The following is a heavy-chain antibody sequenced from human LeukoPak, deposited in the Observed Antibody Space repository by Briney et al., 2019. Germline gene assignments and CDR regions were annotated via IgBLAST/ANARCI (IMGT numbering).Heavy chain of an antibody. CDR2: IYPGDSDT. D-gene: IGHD2-15*01. V-gene: IGHV5-51*01. CDR1: GYXFGNYW. CDR3: TRRGSRPYFDY. J-gene: IGHJ4*02. Sequence: GESLKISCNGSGYXFGNYWIAWVRQMPGKGLEWMGIIYPGDSDTRYSPSFQGQVTISVDKSINTAYLQWSSLKASDTAIYYCTRRGSRPYFDYWGQGTLVTVSS.